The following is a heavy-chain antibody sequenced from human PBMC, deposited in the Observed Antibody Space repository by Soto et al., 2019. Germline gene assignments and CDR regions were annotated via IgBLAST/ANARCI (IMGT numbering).Heavy chain of an antibody. CDR1: GGSISSGGYY. Sequence: SETLSLTCTVSGGSISSGGYYWSWIRQHPGKGLEWIGYIYYSGSTYYNPSLKSRVTISVDTSKNQFSLKLSSVTAADTAVYYCARSSGGYDHSTGGGYFDYWGQGTLVTVSS. V-gene: IGHV4-31*03. CDR2: IYYSGST. J-gene: IGHJ4*02. D-gene: IGHD5-12*01. CDR3: ARSSGGYDHSTGGGYFDY.